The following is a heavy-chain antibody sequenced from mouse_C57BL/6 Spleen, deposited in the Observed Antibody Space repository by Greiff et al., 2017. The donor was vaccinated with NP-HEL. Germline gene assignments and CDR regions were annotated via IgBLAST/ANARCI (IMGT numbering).Heavy chain of an antibody. CDR2: ISSGGSYT. CDR3: ARQSPDGSFAY. Sequence: EVQGVESGGDLVKPGGSLKLSCAASGFTFSSYGMSWVRQTPDKRLEWVATISSGGSYTYYPDSVKGRFTISSDNAKNTLYLQMSSLKSEDTAMYYCARQSPDGSFAYWGQGTLVTVSA. J-gene: IGHJ3*01. V-gene: IGHV5-6*01. D-gene: IGHD2-3*01. CDR1: GFTFSSYG.